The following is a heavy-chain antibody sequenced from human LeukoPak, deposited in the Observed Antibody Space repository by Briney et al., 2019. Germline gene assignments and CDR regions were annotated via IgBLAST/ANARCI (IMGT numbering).Heavy chain of an antibody. CDR2: IYPPTGGT. V-gene: IGHV1-2*02. CDR3: VRENWYYDH. CDR1: GYTFTAYH. D-gene: IGHD3-16*01. J-gene: IGHJ4*02. Sequence: ASVKVSCKTSGYTFTAYHVHWVRQAPGQGLEFMGWIYPPTGGTVLAGKFQGRVIMTRDTSITTAYMELSGLNFDDTAVYYCVRENWYYDHWGQGTLVTVSS.